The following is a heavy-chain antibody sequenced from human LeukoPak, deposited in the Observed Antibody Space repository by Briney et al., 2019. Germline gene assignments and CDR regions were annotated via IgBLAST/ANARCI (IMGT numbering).Heavy chain of an antibody. CDR1: GGTFSSYA. D-gene: IGHD3-10*01. CDR2: IIPIFGTA. J-gene: IGHJ5*02. Sequence: SVKVSCKASGGTFSSYAISWVRQAPGQGLEWMGGIIPIFGTANYAQKFQGRVTITTDESTSTAYMELSRLRSDDTAVYYCARDAWFGELSYLFDPWGQGTLVTVSS. V-gene: IGHV1-69*05. CDR3: ARDAWFGELSYLFDP.